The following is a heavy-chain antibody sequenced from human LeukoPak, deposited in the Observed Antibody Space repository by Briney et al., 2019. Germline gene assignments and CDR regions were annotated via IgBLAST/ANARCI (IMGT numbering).Heavy chain of an antibody. CDR3: AKDLGFGFWGGLRAMDV. Sequence: PGGSLRLSCAASGFTFSSYAMSWVRQAPGKGLEWVSAISGSGGSTYYADSVKGRFTISRDNSKNTLYLQMNSLRAEDTAVYYCAKDLGFGFWGGLRAMDVWGQGTTVTVSS. V-gene: IGHV3-23*01. J-gene: IGHJ6*02. CDR1: GFTFSSYA. D-gene: IGHD3-3*01. CDR2: ISGSGGST.